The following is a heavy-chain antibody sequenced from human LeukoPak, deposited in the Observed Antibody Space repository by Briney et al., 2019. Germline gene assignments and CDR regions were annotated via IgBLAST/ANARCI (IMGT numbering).Heavy chain of an antibody. D-gene: IGHD2-8*01. CDR1: GGSFSGYY. J-gene: IGHJ6*02. CDR3: ARDRVADIVLMVYAPDGMDV. V-gene: IGHV4-34*01. Sequence: SETLSLTCAVYGGSFSGYYWSWIRQPPGKGLEWIGEINHSGSTNYNPSLKSRVTISVDTSKNQFSLKLSSVTAADTAVYYCARDRVADIVLMVYAPDGMDVWGQGTTVTVSS. CDR2: INHSGST.